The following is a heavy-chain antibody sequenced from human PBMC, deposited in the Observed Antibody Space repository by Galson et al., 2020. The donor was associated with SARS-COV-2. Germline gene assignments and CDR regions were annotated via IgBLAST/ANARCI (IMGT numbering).Heavy chain of an antibody. J-gene: IGHJ4*02. CDR2: IRSTTYGGTT. D-gene: IGHD1-26*01. V-gene: IGHV3-49*03. CDR1: GFTFGDHG. Sequence: GESLKISCAASGFTFGDHGMSWFRQAPGKGLEYISFIRSTTYGGTTEYAASVDGRFTISRDDSKSIAYLQMNSLKTEDTAVYFCARGDTGSYYDVFFDYWGQGTPVTVSS. CDR3: ARGDTGSYYDVFFDY.